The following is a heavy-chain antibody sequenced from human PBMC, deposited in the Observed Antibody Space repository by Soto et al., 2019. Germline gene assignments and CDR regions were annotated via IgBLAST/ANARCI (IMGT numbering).Heavy chain of an antibody. V-gene: IGHV4-31*03. Sequence: SGTLSLPCTFPGGSVSSVGYYWSWIRQHPGKGLEWIGYITYSGNTYYNPSLESRVTMSADTSKNQFSLKLSSVTAADTAVYFCVRGGSCTNGVGSGFDYWVRVPRVTFS. J-gene: IGHJ4*02. CDR2: ITYSGNT. CDR1: GGSVSSVGYY. CDR3: VRGGSCTNGVGSGFDY. D-gene: IGHD2-8*01.